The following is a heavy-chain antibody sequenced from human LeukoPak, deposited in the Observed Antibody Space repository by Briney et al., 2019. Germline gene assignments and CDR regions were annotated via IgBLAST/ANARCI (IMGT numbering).Heavy chain of an antibody. D-gene: IGHD3-3*01. V-gene: IGHV3-48*01. CDR2: IGSSLSTR. Sequence: GGSLRLSCAVSGFTFSSYNMNWVRRAPGKGLEWASYIGSSLSTRYYADSVKGRFTISRDNGKHSLYLQMNSLRAEDTAVYYCAREGSDFWSGYPKGYFDYWGRGTLVTVSS. CDR1: GFTFSSYN. J-gene: IGHJ4*02. CDR3: AREGSDFWSGYPKGYFDY.